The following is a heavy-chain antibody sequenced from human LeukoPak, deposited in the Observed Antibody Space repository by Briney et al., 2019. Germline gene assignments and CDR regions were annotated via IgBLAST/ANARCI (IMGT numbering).Heavy chain of an antibody. CDR3: ARAYSSIKHWFDP. CDR2: IYYSGST. Sequence: SETLSLTCTVSGGSISSSSYYWGWIRQPPGKGLEWIGSIYYSGSTYYNPSLKSRVTISVDTSKNQFSLKLSSVTAADTAVYYCARAYSSIKHWFDPWGQGTLVTVSS. D-gene: IGHD6-13*01. CDR1: GGSISSSSYY. J-gene: IGHJ5*02. V-gene: IGHV4-39*01.